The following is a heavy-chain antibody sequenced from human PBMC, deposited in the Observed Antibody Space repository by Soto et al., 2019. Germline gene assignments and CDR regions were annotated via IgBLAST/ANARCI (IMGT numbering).Heavy chain of an antibody. Sequence: GESLKISCKGSGYSFGTYWIGWVRQMPGKGLEWMGIIYPGDSDTRYSPSFQGQVTISADKSISTAYLQWSSLKASDTAMYYCARPSEVAATGVGFDYWGQGTLVTVS. CDR2: IYPGDSDT. CDR1: GYSFGTYW. V-gene: IGHV5-51*01. CDR3: ARPSEVAATGVGFDY. J-gene: IGHJ4*02. D-gene: IGHD2-15*01.